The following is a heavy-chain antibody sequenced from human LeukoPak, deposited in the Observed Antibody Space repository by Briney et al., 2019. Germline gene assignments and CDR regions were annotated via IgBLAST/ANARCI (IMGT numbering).Heavy chain of an antibody. CDR3: AKVMTVAGNYYFDY. J-gene: IGHJ4*02. D-gene: IGHD6-19*01. V-gene: IGHV3-9*01. Sequence: PGRSLRLSCAASGFTFDDYAMHWVRQAPGKGLEWVSGISWNSGSIGYADSVKGRFTISRDNSKSTLYLQMNSLRAEDTAVYYCAKVMTVAGNYYFDYWGQGTPVTVSS. CDR2: ISWNSGSI. CDR1: GFTFDDYA.